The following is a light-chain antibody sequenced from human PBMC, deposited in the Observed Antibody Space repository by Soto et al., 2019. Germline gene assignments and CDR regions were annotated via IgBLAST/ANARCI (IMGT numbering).Light chain of an antibody. CDR2: GAS. J-gene: IGKJ2*01. Sequence: EIVMTQSPATLSVSPGERATLSCRASQSVSSNLAWYQQKPGQAPRLLIYGASTRATGIPARFSGSGYGTEFTLNISSLQSEDFAVYYCQQYNNWPRTFGQGNKLEIK. CDR1: QSVSSN. CDR3: QQYNNWPRT. V-gene: IGKV3-15*01.